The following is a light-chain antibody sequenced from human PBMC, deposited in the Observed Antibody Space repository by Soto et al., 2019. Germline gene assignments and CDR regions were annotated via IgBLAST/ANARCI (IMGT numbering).Light chain of an antibody. CDR2: GAS. V-gene: IGKV1-27*01. Sequence: DIQMTQSPSSLSASVGDRVTITCRASQGISNYLAWYQQRPGKVPKLLIYGASTLQSGVPSRFSGSGSVTDFTLTISSLQPEDVATYYCQKYDSAPRTFGQGTKVEIK. CDR3: QKYDSAPRT. J-gene: IGKJ1*01. CDR1: QGISNY.